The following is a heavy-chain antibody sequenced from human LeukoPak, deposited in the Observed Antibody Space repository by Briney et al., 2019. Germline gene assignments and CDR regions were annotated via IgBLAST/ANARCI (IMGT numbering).Heavy chain of an antibody. CDR3: ARVAVSGYHYYTDV. V-gene: IGHV3-7*01. D-gene: IGHD4-23*01. CDR2: IKQDGSER. J-gene: IGHJ6*03. Sequence: GGSLRLSCAASGFTFSSYWMYWVRQAPGKGLEWVANIKQDGSERYYVDSVKGRFTISRDNAENSLYLQMNSLRVDDTAVYYCARVAVSGYHYYTDVWGKGTTVTVSS. CDR1: GFTFSSYW.